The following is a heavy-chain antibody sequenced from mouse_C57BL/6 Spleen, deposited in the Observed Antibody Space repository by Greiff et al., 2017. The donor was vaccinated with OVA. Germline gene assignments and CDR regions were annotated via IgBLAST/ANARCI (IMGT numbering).Heavy chain of an antibody. J-gene: IGHJ2*01. CDR3: ARGYYYGSSPDY. CDR1: GYAFSSSW. D-gene: IGHD1-1*01. CDR2: IYPGDGDT. Sequence: QVQLQQSGPELVKPGASVKISCKASGYAFSSSWMNWVKQRPGQGLEWIGRIYPGDGDTNYNGKFKGKATLTADKSSSTAYMQLSSLTSEDSAVYFCARGYYYGSSPDYWGQDTTLTVSS. V-gene: IGHV1-82*01.